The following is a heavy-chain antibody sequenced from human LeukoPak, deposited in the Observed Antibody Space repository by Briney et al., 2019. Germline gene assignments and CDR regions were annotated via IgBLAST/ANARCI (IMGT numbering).Heavy chain of an antibody. CDR2: IKSKTDGGTT. J-gene: IGHJ4*02. V-gene: IGHV3-15*01. D-gene: IGHD3-22*01. CDR1: GFTFSNAW. Sequence: PGGSLRLSCAASGFTFSNAWMSWVRQAPGKGLEWVGRIKSKTDGGTTDYAAPVKGKFTISRDDSKNTLYLQMNSLKTEDTAVYYCTTDSPYYYDSSGYWEFDYWGQGTLVTVSS. CDR3: TTDSPYYYDSSGYWEFDY.